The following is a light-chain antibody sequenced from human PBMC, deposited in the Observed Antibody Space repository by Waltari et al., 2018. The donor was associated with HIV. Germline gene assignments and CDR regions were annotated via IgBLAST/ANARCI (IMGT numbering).Light chain of an antibody. CDR3: QKHRAWPGT. Sequence: ELVMTQSPPTLSVSPGEGATLSSRPSQNVGGAFAWYQLKPCKAPSLLIYGASTRATGIPARFGASWSGTEFTLTISGLQSEDCALYDCQKHRAWPGTFGGGTNVEI. CDR1: QNVGGA. J-gene: IGKJ4*01. CDR2: GAS. V-gene: IGKV3-15*01.